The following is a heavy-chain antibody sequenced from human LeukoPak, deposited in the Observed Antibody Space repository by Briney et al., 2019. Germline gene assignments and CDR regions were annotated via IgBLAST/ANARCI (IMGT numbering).Heavy chain of an antibody. CDR3: ARGPDITMIRD. CDR1: GVSISSGGFY. V-gene: IGHV4-31*03. CDR2: IYYSGST. Sequence: SETLSLTCTFSGVSISSGGFYWSWIRQHPGKGLECIGYIYYSGSTYYNPSLKSRVTISVDTSKNQFSLKLSSVTAADTAVYYCARGPDITMIRDWGQGTLVTVSP. J-gene: IGHJ4*02. D-gene: IGHD3-22*01.